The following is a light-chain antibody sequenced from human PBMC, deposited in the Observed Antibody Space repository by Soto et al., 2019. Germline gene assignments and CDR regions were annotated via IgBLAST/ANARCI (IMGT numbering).Light chain of an antibody. V-gene: IGKV3D-11*01. CDR3: QQRSNWLWT. J-gene: IGKJ1*01. CDR1: QGLNRN. Sequence: ETVLTQSPATLSVSPGETATLSCTTSQGLNRNLAWYQQKLGQAPRLLIYDASNRATGIPARFSGSGSGTDFTLTISSLEPEDFAVYYCQQRSNWLWTFGQGTKVDI. CDR2: DAS.